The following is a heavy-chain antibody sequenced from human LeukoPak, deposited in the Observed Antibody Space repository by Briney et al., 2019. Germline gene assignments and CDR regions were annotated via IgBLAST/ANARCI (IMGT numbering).Heavy chain of an antibody. CDR2: ISWNSGSI. Sequence: GGSLRLSCAASGFTFDDYAMHWVRQAPGKGLEWVSGISWNSGSIGYADSVKGRFTISRDNAKNSLYLQMNSLRAEDTALYYCAKETTVADNYYHYYMDVWGKGTTVTVSS. CDR3: AKETTVADNYYHYYMDV. J-gene: IGHJ6*03. D-gene: IGHD6-19*01. CDR1: GFTFDDYA. V-gene: IGHV3-9*01.